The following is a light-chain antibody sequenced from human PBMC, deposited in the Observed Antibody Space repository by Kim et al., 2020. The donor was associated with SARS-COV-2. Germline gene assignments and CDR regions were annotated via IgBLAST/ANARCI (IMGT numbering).Light chain of an antibody. Sequence: AIQMTQSPSSLSASVGDRVTITCRASQAIRNDLGWYQQKPGKAPKLLIYAAFSLQSGVPSRFRGTGSGTDFTLTISSLQPEDFATYYCLQDYNYPRTFGQGTKVDIK. CDR2: AAF. CDR1: QAIRND. V-gene: IGKV1-6*01. CDR3: LQDYNYPRT. J-gene: IGKJ1*01.